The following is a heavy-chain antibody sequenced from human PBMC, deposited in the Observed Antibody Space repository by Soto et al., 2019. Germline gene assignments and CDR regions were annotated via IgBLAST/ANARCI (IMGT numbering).Heavy chain of an antibody. CDR1: GFTFSSYG. CDR3: AQLDY. J-gene: IGHJ4*02. V-gene: IGHV3-30*03. Sequence: QVQLVESGGGVVQPGRSLRLSCAASGFTFSSYGMHWVRQAPGKGLEWVAVISYDGSNKYYADSVKGRFTISRDNSKNTLYLQRNSLRAEDTAVYYCAQLDYWGQGTLVTVSS. CDR2: ISYDGSNK.